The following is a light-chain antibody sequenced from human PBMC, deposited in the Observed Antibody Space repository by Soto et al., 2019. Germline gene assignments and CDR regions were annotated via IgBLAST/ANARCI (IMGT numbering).Light chain of an antibody. Sequence: QSVLTQPPSASGTPGQRVTISCSGSSSNIGNNYVHWYQQLPGTAPKPLIYRNDQRPSGVPDRFSGSKSGTSASLAISGLRSEDETDYYCTTWDDSLSAVVFGGGTKLTVL. V-gene: IGLV1-47*01. CDR1: SSNIGNNY. J-gene: IGLJ2*01. CDR2: RND. CDR3: TTWDDSLSAVV.